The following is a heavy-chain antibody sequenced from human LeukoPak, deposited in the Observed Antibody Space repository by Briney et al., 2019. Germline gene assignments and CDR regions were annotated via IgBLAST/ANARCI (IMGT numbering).Heavy chain of an antibody. D-gene: IGHD4-17*01. CDR1: GGSISSGGYY. Sequence: SETLSLTCTVSGGSISSGGYYWSWIRQHPGKGLEWIGYIYYSGSTYYNPSLKSRVTISVDTSKNQFSLKLSSVTAADTAVYHCARDGDASGYFDYWGQGTLVTVSS. J-gene: IGHJ4*02. CDR2: IYYSGST. V-gene: IGHV4-31*03. CDR3: ARDGDASGYFDY.